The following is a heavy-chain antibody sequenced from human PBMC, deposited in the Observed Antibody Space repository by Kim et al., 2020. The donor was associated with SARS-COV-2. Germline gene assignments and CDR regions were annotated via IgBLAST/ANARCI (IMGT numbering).Heavy chain of an antibody. D-gene: IGHD3-9*01. CDR2: INAGNVNT. CDR3: ASGLYYDILTGYYGDGMDV. Sequence: ASVKVSCKASGYTFTSYAMHWVRQAPGQRLEWMGWINAGNVNTKYSQKFQGRVTITRDTSASTAYMELSSLRSEDTAVYYCASGLYYDILTGYYGDGMDVWGQGTTVTVSS. V-gene: IGHV1-3*01. J-gene: IGHJ6*02. CDR1: GYTFTSYA.